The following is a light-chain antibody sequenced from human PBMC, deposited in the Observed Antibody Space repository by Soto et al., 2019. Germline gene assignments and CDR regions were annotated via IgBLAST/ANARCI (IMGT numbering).Light chain of an antibody. J-gene: IGKJ4*01. Sequence: EIVLTQAPATLSLSPGESATLSCRASQSFSSYLAWYQQKSGQEPRLLLYEASNRATGIPASFSGSGSGTDFAPTVSFREREDFAVYYCQQGSNWTAIAFGGGNKVELK. CDR3: QQGSNWTAIA. CDR1: QSFSSY. V-gene: IGKV3-11*01. CDR2: EAS.